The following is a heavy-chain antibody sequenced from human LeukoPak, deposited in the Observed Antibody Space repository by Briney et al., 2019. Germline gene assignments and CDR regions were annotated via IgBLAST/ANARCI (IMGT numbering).Heavy chain of an antibody. CDR2: IHYSGNT. Sequence: SETLSLTCVVSGASISSYHWSWIRQPPGKGLEWIGYIHYSGNTNYNPSLKSRVTMSVDTPKNQFSLKLSSVTAADTAVYYCARPSPYCTTTSCYFDHWGQGTLVTVSS. D-gene: IGHD2-2*01. V-gene: IGHV4-59*08. J-gene: IGHJ4*02. CDR1: GASISSYH. CDR3: ARPSPYCTTTSCYFDH.